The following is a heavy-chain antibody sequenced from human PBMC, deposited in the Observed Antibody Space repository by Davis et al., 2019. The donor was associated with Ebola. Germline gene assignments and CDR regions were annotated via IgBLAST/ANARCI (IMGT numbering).Heavy chain of an antibody. D-gene: IGHD4-11*01. CDR2: VRSHGSDD. Sequence: GGSLRLSCAASGFTFSGHWMTWVRQAPGRGLEWVAFVRSHGSDDHYADSVKGRFTISRDNSKNTLYLQMNSLRPEDTAVYYCARDSDDYSFDYWGQGTLVTVSS. V-gene: IGHV3-30*02. CDR3: ARDSDDYSFDY. CDR1: GFTFSGHW. J-gene: IGHJ4*02.